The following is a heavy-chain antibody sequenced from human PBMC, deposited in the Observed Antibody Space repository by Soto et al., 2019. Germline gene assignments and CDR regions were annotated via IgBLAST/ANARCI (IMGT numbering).Heavy chain of an antibody. J-gene: IGHJ5*02. CDR1: GGSISSSSYY. CDR2: IFYSGST. Sequence: PSETLSLTCTVSGGSISSSSYYWGWIRQPPGKGLEWIGSIFYSGSTYYNPSLKSRVTISVDTSKNQFSLKLSSVTAADTAVYYCVREKGDTSPVFDPWGQGTLVTVSS. D-gene: IGHD1-26*01. CDR3: VREKGDTSPVFDP. V-gene: IGHV4-39*02.